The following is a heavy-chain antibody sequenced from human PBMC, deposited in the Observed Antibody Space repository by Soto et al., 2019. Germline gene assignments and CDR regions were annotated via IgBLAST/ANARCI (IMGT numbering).Heavy chain of an antibody. D-gene: IGHD4-17*01. CDR2: IYYSGST. Sequence: QVQLQESGPGLVKPSETLSLTCTVSGGSISSYYWSWIRQPPGKGLEWIGYIYYSGSTNYNPSLKSRVTISVDTSKNQFSLKLSSVTAADTAVYYCATHDNWGHDYGDLFYYYYGMDVWGQGTTVTVSS. CDR1: GGSISSYY. J-gene: IGHJ6*02. V-gene: IGHV4-59*08. CDR3: ATHDNWGHDYGDLFYYYYGMDV.